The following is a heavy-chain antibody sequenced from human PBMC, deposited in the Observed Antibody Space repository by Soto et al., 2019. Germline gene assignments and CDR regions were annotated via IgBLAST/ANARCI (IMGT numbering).Heavy chain of an antibody. Sequence: PGESLKISCKGSGYSFTSYWIGWVRQLPGKGLEWMGIIYPGDSDTRYSPSFQGQVTISADKSISTAYLQWSSLKASDTAIYYCARTAAAGKYYYGVDVWGQGTTVTVSS. CDR2: IYPGDSDT. J-gene: IGHJ6*02. CDR3: ARTAAAGKYYYGVDV. D-gene: IGHD6-13*01. CDR1: GYSFTSYW. V-gene: IGHV5-51*01.